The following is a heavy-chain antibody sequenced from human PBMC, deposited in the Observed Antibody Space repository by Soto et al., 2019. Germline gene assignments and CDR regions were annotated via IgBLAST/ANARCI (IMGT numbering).Heavy chain of an antibody. V-gene: IGHV3-30*18. CDR3: AKDGNVYSSGWYAPSLDY. D-gene: IGHD6-19*01. J-gene: IGHJ4*02. CDR1: GFTFSSYG. CDR2: ISYDGSNT. Sequence: QVHLVESGGGGVQPGRSLRLSCAASGFTFSSYGMHWVRQAPGKGLEWVAVISYDGSNTYYADSVKGRFTISRDNSKNTLYLQMSSLSAEDTAVYYCAKDGNVYSSGWYAPSLDYGGQGTLVTVSS.